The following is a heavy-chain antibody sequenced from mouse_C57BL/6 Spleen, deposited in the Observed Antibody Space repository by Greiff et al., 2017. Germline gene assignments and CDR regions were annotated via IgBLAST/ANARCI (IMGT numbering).Heavy chain of an antibody. Sequence: VKLMESGPELVKPGASVKISCKASGYAFSSSWMNWVKQRPGKGLEWIGRIYPGDGDTNYNGKFKGKATLTADKSSSTAYMQLSSLTSEDSAVYVCARPGVLRYAMDYWGQGTSVTVSS. CDR3: ARPGVLRYAMDY. CDR1: GYAFSSSW. CDR2: IYPGDGDT. V-gene: IGHV1-82*01. D-gene: IGHD1-1*01. J-gene: IGHJ4*01.